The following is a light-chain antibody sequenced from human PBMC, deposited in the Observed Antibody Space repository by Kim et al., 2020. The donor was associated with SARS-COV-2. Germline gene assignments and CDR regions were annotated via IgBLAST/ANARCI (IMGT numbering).Light chain of an antibody. CDR2: DAS. CDR1: QSVSTY. CDR3: QQCLNAGT. Sequence: EIVLTQSPATLSLSPGERATLSCRASQSVSTYLAWYQHKPGQAPRLLIYDASNRATGIPPRFSGSGSGTDFTLTISSLEPEDFAVYYCQQCLNAGTFGGGTKVDIK. V-gene: IGKV3-11*01. J-gene: IGKJ4*01.